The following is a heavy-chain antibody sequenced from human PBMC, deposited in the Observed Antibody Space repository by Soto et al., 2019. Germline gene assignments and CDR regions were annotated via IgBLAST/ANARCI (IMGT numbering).Heavy chain of an antibody. Sequence: GGSLRLSWAASGFTFSNAWVTWVRQAPGKGLEWVGRIKSKTDGGTIDYAAPVKGRFTISRDDSKNTLYLQMNSLKTEDTAVYYCTTGTQDYFWSGYFRYYSYYMDVWGKGTTVTVSS. V-gene: IGHV3-15*01. CDR3: TTGTQDYFWSGYFRYYSYYMDV. D-gene: IGHD3-3*01. CDR2: IKSKTDGGTI. J-gene: IGHJ6*03. CDR1: GFTFSNAW.